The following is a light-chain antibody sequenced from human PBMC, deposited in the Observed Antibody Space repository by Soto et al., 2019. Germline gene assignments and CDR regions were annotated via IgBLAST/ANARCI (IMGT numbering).Light chain of an antibody. Sequence: DIQLTQSPSFLSASVGDRVTITCRASQGISSYLAWYQQKPGKAPKLLIYAASTLQSGVASRFSGSRSGTEFTLTISSLQPEDFATYYCQQLNRFPYTFGQGTKLEIK. CDR3: QQLNRFPYT. V-gene: IGKV1-9*01. J-gene: IGKJ2*01. CDR1: QGISSY. CDR2: AAS.